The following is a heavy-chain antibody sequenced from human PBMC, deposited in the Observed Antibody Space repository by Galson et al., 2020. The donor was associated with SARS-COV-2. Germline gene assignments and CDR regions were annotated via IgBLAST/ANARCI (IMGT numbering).Heavy chain of an antibody. CDR2: IKTRSDGETT. V-gene: IGHV3-15*01. J-gene: IGHJ6*04. CDR1: GFTFSTAW. CDR3: AIRFGGLGYMDV. D-gene: IGHD3-10*01. Sequence: GDSLKISCAVSGFTFSTAWMIWVRQAPGKGLEWVGRIKTRSDGETTDYGAPVKGRFIISRDDSKDTLYLHMNSLRTEDTAVYYCAIRFGGLGYMDVWGKGTTVTVSS.